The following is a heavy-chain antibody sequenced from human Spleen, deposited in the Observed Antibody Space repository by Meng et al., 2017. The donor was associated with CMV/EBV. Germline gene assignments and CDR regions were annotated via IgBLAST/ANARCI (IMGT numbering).Heavy chain of an antibody. V-gene: IGHV1-2*02. J-gene: IGHJ4*02. CDR3: AREGVGVDYGNNFYFEH. D-gene: IGHD4/OR15-4a*01. CDR1: YTFNGYN. Sequence: YTFNGYNVHWGRQDPGQGLEWMGWINPDRGSTEKAQKFQDRVTMNRDTSISTAYMELRSLRSDDTAVYYCAREGVGVDYGNNFYFEHWGQGTLVTVSS. CDR2: INPDRGST.